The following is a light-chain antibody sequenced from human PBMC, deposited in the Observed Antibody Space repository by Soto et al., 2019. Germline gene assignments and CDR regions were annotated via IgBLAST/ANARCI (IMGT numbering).Light chain of an antibody. CDR1: NSNIGAGYD. V-gene: IGLV1-40*01. CDR3: QSYDSSLSGVV. CDR2: GNS. Sequence: QSVLTQPPSVSGAPGQRVTISCTGYNSNIGAGYDVHWYQQQPGTAPKLLIYGNSNRPSGVPDRFSASKPGTAVSLAIIGLEAEDEADYYCQSYDSSLSGVVFGGGTKLTVL. J-gene: IGLJ3*02.